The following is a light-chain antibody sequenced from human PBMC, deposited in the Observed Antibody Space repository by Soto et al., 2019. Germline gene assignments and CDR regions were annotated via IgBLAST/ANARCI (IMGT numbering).Light chain of an antibody. V-gene: IGKV3-20*01. CDR1: QRVSSNN. CDR3: QKYGRSPFT. CDR2: GAS. J-gene: IGKJ3*01. Sequence: EIVLTQSPGTLSLSPGERATLSCRASQRVSSNNLAWYQQRPVRAPRVVIYGASTRATGIPERFSGSGSGIDFTLTISRLEPEDFAVYYCQKYGRSPFTFGPGTTVDIK.